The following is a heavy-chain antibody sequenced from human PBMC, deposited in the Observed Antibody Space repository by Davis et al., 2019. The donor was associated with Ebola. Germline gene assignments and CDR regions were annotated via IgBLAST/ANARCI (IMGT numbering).Heavy chain of an antibody. CDR2: ISAYNGNT. CDR1: GYTFTSYG. V-gene: IGHV1-18*01. CDR3: ARGYPPLITGTTHFDY. Sequence: ASVKVSCKASGYTFTSYGISWVRQAPGQGLEWMGWISAYNGNTNYAQKLQGRVTMTTDTSTSTAYMELRSLRSDDTAVYYCARGYPPLITGTTHFDYWGQGTLVTVSS. D-gene: IGHD1-7*01. J-gene: IGHJ4*02.